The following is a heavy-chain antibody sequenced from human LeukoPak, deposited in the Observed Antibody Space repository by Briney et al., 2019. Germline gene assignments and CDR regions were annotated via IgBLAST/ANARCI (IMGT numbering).Heavy chain of an antibody. V-gene: IGHV1-2*02. CDR2: INPNSGGT. Sequence: ASVKLSCKASGYTFTGYYMHWVRQAPGQGLEWMGWINPNSGGTNYAQKFQGRVTMTRDTSISTAFMELSRLRSDDTAVYYCARAELGIAPPPFDFWGQGTLVSFSS. CDR1: GYTFTGYY. J-gene: IGHJ4*02. D-gene: IGHD7-27*01. CDR3: ARAELGIAPPPFDF.